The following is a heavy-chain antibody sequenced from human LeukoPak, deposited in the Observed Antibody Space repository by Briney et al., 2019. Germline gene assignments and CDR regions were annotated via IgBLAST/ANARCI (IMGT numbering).Heavy chain of an antibody. CDR1: GFTFSDAW. CDR3: TTPPYSGWYGNDY. CDR2: IKSSADGGTT. Sequence: GGSLRLSCAASGFTFSDAWMNWVRQAPGKGLEWVGRIKSSADGGTTDYAAPVRGRFSISRDDSKNTLYLQMNSLKTEDTAVYYCTTPPYSGWYGNDYWGQGTLVTVSS. D-gene: IGHD6-19*01. V-gene: IGHV3-15*01. J-gene: IGHJ4*02.